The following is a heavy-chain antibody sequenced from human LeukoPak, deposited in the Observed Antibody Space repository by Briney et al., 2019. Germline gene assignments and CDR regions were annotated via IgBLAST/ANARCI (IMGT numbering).Heavy chain of an antibody. CDR1: GFTFSSYA. CDR2: ISYDGSDK. V-gene: IGHV3-30*04. CDR3: ARARPSMWIDY. J-gene: IGHJ4*02. D-gene: IGHD5-12*01. Sequence: GGSLRLSCAASGFTFSSYAMYWVRQAPGKGLEWVAVISYDGSDKFYADSVKGRFTISRDSSKTTLYLQMNSLRPKDTAVYYCARARPSMWIDYWGQGTLVTVSS.